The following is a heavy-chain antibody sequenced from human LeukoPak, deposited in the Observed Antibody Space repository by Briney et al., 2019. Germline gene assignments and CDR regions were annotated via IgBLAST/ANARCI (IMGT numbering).Heavy chain of an antibody. D-gene: IGHD2-2*01. J-gene: IGHJ6*04. Sequence: GASVKVSCKASGYTFTGYYMHWVRQAPGQGLEWVGWINPNSGGTNYAQKFQGWVTMTRDTSISTAYMELSRLRSDDTAVYYCAREYVVPAYYYYGMDVWGKGTTVTVSS. CDR1: GYTFTGYY. CDR3: AREYVVPAYYYYGMDV. CDR2: INPNSGGT. V-gene: IGHV1-2*04.